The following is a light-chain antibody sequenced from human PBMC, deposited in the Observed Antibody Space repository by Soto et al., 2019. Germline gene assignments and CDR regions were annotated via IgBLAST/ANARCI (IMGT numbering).Light chain of an antibody. Sequence: EIGLTQSPGTLSLSPGEKGTLSCRASQSVSSNLAWYQQKPGQAPRLLIYGTSTRATGIPARFSGSGSGTEFTLTISSLQSEDFAVYYCQQYNNWPPSWTFGQGTKVDIK. CDR1: QSVSSN. J-gene: IGKJ1*01. V-gene: IGKV3-15*01. CDR3: QQYNNWPPSWT. CDR2: GTS.